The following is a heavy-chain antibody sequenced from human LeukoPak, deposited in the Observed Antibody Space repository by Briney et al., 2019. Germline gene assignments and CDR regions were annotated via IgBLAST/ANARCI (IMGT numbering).Heavy chain of an antibody. D-gene: IGHD6-13*01. J-gene: IGHJ4*02. CDR2: IYYSGGT. Sequence: KPSETLSLTCTVSGGSISSSSYYWGWIRQPPGKGLEWIGSIYYSGGTYYNPSLKSRVTMSVDTSKNQFSLKLSSVTAADTAVYYCARLLRVTAAAKGYFDYWGQGTLVTVSS. CDR3: ARLLRVTAAAKGYFDY. CDR1: GGSISSSSYY. V-gene: IGHV4-39*01.